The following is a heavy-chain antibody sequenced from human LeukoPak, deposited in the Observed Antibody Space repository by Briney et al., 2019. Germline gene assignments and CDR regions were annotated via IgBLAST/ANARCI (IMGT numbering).Heavy chain of an antibody. V-gene: IGHV1-2*02. CDR3: ARVRSRTNDY. Sequence: ASVKVSCKASGYTPTAYNLHWVRQAPGQGLEWMGWINPNTGDTGSAQKFQGRVTMTRDTSISTAYMELRRLTSNDTAVYYCARVRSRTNDYWGQGTLVTVSS. J-gene: IGHJ4*02. CDR2: INPNTGDT. CDR1: GYTPTAYN. D-gene: IGHD3-10*01.